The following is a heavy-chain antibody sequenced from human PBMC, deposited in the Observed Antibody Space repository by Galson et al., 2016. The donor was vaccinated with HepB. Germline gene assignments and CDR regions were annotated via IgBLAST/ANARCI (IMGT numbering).Heavy chain of an antibody. V-gene: IGHV3-23*01. Sequence: SLRLSCAASGFTFSSYALSWVRQAPGKGLEWVSSITAGGDATYYADSVKGRFTISRDYSKNTLCLQMNSLRVEDTAVYYCAKARGILTGYSYYGMDVWGQGTTVTVSS. CDR2: ITAGGDAT. CDR3: AKARGILTGYSYYGMDV. CDR1: GFTFSSYA. D-gene: IGHD3-9*01. J-gene: IGHJ6*02.